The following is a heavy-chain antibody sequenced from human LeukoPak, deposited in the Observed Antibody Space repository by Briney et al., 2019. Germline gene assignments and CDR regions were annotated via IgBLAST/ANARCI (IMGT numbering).Heavy chain of an antibody. Sequence: PGGSLRLSCVVSGFNLHDYTMHWVRQVPGKGLEWVALLTWDGHITSYGDSVKGRLNISRDDTKNSLYLEMSRLTFDDSGLYYCVKDGIDGATWGYFGFWGRGTLVSVST. D-gene: IGHD1-26*01. J-gene: IGHJ4*02. CDR1: GFNLHDYT. V-gene: IGHV3-43*01. CDR3: VKDGIDGATWGYFGF. CDR2: LTWDGHIT.